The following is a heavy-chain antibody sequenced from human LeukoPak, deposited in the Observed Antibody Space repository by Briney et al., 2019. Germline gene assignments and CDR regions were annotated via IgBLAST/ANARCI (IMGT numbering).Heavy chain of an antibody. CDR1: GGTFSSYA. Sequence: SVKVSCKASGGTFSSYAISWVRQAPGQGLEWMGGIIPIFGTANYAQKFQGRVTITADKSTSTAYMELSSLRSEDTAVYYCARARDGPKGDYYMDVWGKGTTVTISS. V-gene: IGHV1-69*06. D-gene: IGHD5-24*01. CDR2: IIPIFGTA. CDR3: ARARDGPKGDYYMDV. J-gene: IGHJ6*03.